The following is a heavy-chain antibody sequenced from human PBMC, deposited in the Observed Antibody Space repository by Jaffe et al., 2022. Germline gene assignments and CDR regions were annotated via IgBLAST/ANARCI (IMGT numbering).Heavy chain of an antibody. CDR2: IYHSGST. V-gene: IGHV4-4*02. CDR3: ARLMVAGTYTDYYYMDV. Sequence: QVQLQESGPGLVKPSGTLSLTCAVSGGSISSSNWWSWIRQPPGKGLEWIGEIYHSGSTNYNPSLKSRVTISVDKSKNQFSLKLSSVTAADTAVYYCARLMVAGTYTDYYYMDVWGKGTTVTVSS. J-gene: IGHJ6*03. D-gene: IGHD6-19*01. CDR1: GGSISSSNW.